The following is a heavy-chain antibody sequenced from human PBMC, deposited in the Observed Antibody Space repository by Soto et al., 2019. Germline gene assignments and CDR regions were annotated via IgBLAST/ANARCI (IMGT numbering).Heavy chain of an antibody. J-gene: IGHJ4*02. CDR2: ISGSGGST. CDR1: GFTFSSYA. Sequence: EVQLLESGGGLVQPGGSLRLSCAASGFTFSSYAMSWVRQAPGKGLEWVSAISGSGGSTYYADSVKGRFTISRDNSKNPLYLQMNSLRAEDTAVYYCAKRRGYYYDSSGYYFDYWGQGTLVTVSS. D-gene: IGHD3-22*01. CDR3: AKRRGYYYDSSGYYFDY. V-gene: IGHV3-23*01.